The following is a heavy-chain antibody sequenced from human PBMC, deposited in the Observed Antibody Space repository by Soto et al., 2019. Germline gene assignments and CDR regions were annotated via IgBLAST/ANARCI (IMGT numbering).Heavy chain of an antibody. V-gene: IGHV1-69*12. D-gene: IGHD5-18*01. CDR2: IIPIFGTA. CDR3: GRASRIQLGSEPRYYYYGMDV. J-gene: IGHJ6*02. Sequence: QVQLVQSGAEVKKPASSVKVSCKASGGPFSSYAISWVRQAPGQGLEWMGGIIPIFGTANYAQKFQGRVTIPADESTSTAYMGLSSRRSENTAVYYFGRASRIQLGSEPRYYYYGMDVWGRRTTVTVSS. CDR1: GGPFSSYA.